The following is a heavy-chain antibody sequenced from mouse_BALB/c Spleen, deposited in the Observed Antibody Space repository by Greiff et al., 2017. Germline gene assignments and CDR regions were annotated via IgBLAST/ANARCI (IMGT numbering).Heavy chain of an antibody. D-gene: IGHD1-1*01. CDR2: ISSGSSTI. V-gene: IGHV5-17*02. Sequence: DVKLVESGGGLVQPGGSRKLSCAASGFTFSSFGMHWVRQAPEKGLEWVAYISSGSSTIYYADTVKGRFTISRDNPKNTLFLQMTSLRSEDTAMYYCARSIYAYFDYWGQGTTLTVSS. J-gene: IGHJ2*01. CDR1: GFTFSSFG. CDR3: ARSIYAYFDY.